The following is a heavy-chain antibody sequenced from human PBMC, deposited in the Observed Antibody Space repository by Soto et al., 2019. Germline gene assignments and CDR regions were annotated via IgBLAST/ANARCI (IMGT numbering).Heavy chain of an antibody. CDR2: IIPILGIA. V-gene: IGHV1-69*04. CDR1: GGTFSSYT. J-gene: IGHJ5*02. CDR3: ARDFYYYYGSGSLLSWFDP. Sequence: SVKVSCKASGGTFSSYTISWVRQAPGQGLEWMGRIIPILGIANYAQKFQGRVTITADKSTSTAYMELSSLRSEDTAVYYCARDFYYYYGSGSLLSWFDPWGQGALVTVSS. D-gene: IGHD3-10*01.